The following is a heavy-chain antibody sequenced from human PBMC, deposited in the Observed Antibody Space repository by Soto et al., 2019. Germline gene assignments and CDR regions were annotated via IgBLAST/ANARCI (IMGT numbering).Heavy chain of an antibody. D-gene: IGHD4-4*01. CDR3: ARWASVTTDYYYGMDV. Sequence: QLQLQESGPGLVKPSQTLSLTCTVSGGSISSGDYYWSWIRQPPGKGLEWIGYIYYSGSTSYNPSLKSRVTISVDTSKNQFSLRLSSVTAADTAMYYCARWASVTTDYYYGMDVWGQGTTVTVSS. J-gene: IGHJ6*02. V-gene: IGHV4-30-4*01. CDR2: IYYSGST. CDR1: GGSISSGDYY.